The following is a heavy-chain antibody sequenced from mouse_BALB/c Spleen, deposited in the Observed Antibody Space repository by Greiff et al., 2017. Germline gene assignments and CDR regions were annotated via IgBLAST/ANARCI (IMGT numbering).Heavy chain of an antibody. CDR3: ARGAEIYYGYDGYFDY. CDR2: ISSGGST. D-gene: IGHD2-2*01. CDR1: GFTFSSYA. J-gene: IGHJ2*01. Sequence: DVKLVESGGGLVKPGGSLKLSCAASGFTFSSYAMSWVRQTPEKRLEWVASISSGGSTYYPDSVKGRFTISRDNARNILYLQMSSLRSEDTAMYYCARGAEIYYGYDGYFDYWGQGTTLTVSS. V-gene: IGHV5-6-5*01.